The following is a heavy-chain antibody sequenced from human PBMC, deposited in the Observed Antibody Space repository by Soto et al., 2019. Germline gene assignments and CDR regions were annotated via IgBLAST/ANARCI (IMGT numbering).Heavy chain of an antibody. D-gene: IGHD2-15*01. Sequence: GESLKISCKGSGYSFTSYWIGWVRQMPGKGLEWMGIIYPGDSDTRYSPSFQGQVTISADKSISTAYLQWSSLKASDTAMYYCARQGCSGGSCYSYYFDYWGQGTLVTVSS. CDR1: GYSFTSYW. CDR2: IYPGDSDT. J-gene: IGHJ4*02. CDR3: ARQGCSGGSCYSYYFDY. V-gene: IGHV5-51*01.